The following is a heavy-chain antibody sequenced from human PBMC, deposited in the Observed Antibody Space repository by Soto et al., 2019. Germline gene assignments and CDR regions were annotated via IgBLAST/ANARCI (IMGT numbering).Heavy chain of an antibody. V-gene: IGHV1-8*01. Sequence: ASVKVSCKASGYTFTSYDINWVRQATGQGLEWMGWMNSNSGNTGYAQKFQGRVTMTRNTSISTAYMELSSLRSEDTAVYYCARKFPRAAAGSAGWFDPWGQGTLVTVSS. CDR1: GYTFTSYD. CDR2: MNSNSGNT. J-gene: IGHJ5*02. CDR3: ARKFPRAAAGSAGWFDP. D-gene: IGHD6-13*01.